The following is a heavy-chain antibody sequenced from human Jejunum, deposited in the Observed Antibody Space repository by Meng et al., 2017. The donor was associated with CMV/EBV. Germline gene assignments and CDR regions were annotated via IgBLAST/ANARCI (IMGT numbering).Heavy chain of an antibody. Sequence: QRQESGPGLVQPYQPLSLTCTVSGGSVSSGGYYWTWIRQHPGKGLEWFGHIYYSGSTFYNPSLKRRVIISIGTSKNQFSLNLRSVTAADTAVYYCARVSSGWDYFDYWGQGTLVTVSS. CDR1: GGSVSSGGYY. CDR2: IYYSGST. J-gene: IGHJ4*02. D-gene: IGHD6-19*01. CDR3: ARVSSGWDYFDY. V-gene: IGHV4-31*03.